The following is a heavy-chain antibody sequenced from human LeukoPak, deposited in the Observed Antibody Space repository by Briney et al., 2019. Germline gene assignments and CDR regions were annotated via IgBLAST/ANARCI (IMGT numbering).Heavy chain of an antibody. D-gene: IGHD5-24*01. CDR1: GGSISSGDYY. J-gene: IGHJ6*03. CDR2: IYDSETT. CDR3: ARDFADTITVTGDVYYMDV. Sequence: SETLSLTCTVSGGSISSGDYYWSWTRQPPGKGLEWIGYIYDSETTYYNPSLKSRVTISIDTSKNQFSLKLNSVTAAGTAVYYCARDFADTITVTGDVYYMDVWGKGTTVTVSS. V-gene: IGHV4-30-4*08.